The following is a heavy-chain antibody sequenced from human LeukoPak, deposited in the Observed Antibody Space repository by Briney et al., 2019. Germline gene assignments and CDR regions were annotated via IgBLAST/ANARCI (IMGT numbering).Heavy chain of an antibody. Sequence: PSETLSLTCTVSGGSISSSSYYWGWIRQPPGKGLEWIGSIYYSGSTYYNPSLKSRVTISVDTSKNQFSLKLSSVTAADTAVYYCARARYCSSTSCQTGSAFDIWGQGTMVTVSS. CDR1: GGSISSSSYY. V-gene: IGHV4-39*01. J-gene: IGHJ3*02. D-gene: IGHD2-2*01. CDR3: ARARYCSSTSCQTGSAFDI. CDR2: IYYSGST.